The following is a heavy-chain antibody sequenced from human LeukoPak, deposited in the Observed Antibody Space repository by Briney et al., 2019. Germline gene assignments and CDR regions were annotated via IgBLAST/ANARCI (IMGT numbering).Heavy chain of an antibody. CDR2: ISGSGGST. CDR1: GFTFSSYS. CDR3: AKVPQTGDERGAFDI. Sequence: PGRSLRLSCAASGFTFSSYSMNWVRQAPGKGLEWVSAISGSGGSTYYADSVKGRFTISRDNSKNTLYLQMNSLRAEDTAVYYCAKVPQTGDERGAFDIWGQGTMVTVSS. D-gene: IGHD7-27*01. V-gene: IGHV3-23*01. J-gene: IGHJ3*02.